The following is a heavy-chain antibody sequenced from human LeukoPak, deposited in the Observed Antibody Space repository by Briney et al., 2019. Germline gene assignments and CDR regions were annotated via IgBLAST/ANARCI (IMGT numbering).Heavy chain of an antibody. D-gene: IGHD6-13*01. CDR1: GYRFTSYC. CDR3: ARQGGTAAASDY. J-gene: IGHJ4*02. Sequence: GESLKISCKGSGYRFTSYCTAWVRQFPGKGREWMGIIYPGDSDTRYSPSSQGQVTISADKSISTAYLQWSSLKASDTAMYYCARQGGTAAASDYWGQGTLVTVSS. CDR2: IYPGDSDT. V-gene: IGHV5-51*01.